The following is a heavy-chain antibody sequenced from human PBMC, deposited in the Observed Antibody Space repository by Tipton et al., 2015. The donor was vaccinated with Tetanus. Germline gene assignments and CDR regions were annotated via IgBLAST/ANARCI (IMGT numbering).Heavy chain of an antibody. Sequence: SLRLSCAASGLTVSSNFMSWVRQAPGKGLEYVSSILGDGERAAYASSVKGRFTISRDNSKNTLNLQINSLSVEDTAVYYCATWRYYYLGMDVWGQGTTVTVSS. J-gene: IGHJ6*02. D-gene: IGHD5-12*01. CDR1: GLTVSSNF. CDR2: ILGDGERA. V-gene: IGHV3-64*01. CDR3: ATWRYYYLGMDV.